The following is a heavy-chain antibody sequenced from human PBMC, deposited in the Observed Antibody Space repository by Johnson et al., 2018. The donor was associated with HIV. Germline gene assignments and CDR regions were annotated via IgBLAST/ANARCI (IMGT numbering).Heavy chain of an antibody. Sequence: VQLVESGGGVVQPGRSLRLSCAASGFTFSSYWMHWVRQAPGKGLVWVSRINSDGSSTSYADSVKGRFTISRDNAKNSLYLQMNSLRAEDTALYYCTSDRRGSSGAFDIWGQGTMVTVSS. CDR2: INSDGSST. CDR1: GFTFSSYW. D-gene: IGHD1-26*01. J-gene: IGHJ3*02. CDR3: TSDRRGSSGAFDI. V-gene: IGHV3-74*02.